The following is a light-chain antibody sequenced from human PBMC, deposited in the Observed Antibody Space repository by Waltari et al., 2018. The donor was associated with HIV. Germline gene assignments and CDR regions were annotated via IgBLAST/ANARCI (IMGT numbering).Light chain of an antibody. CDR2: DAS. J-gene: IGKJ1*01. CDR1: QSISTH. Sequence: DIQMTQSPSSLSASVGDRVTITCRASQSISTHLNWYQQSPGKPPKLLIYDASSFQSGVQSRFVGSGSGTDFTLTINSLQLEDFVTYFCQQSHTVPWTFGQGTKVQIK. CDR3: QQSHTVPWT. V-gene: IGKV1-39*01.